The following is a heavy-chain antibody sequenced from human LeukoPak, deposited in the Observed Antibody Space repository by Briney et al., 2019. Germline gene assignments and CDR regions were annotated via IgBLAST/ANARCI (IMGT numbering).Heavy chain of an antibody. CDR3: AREEPGDLGQAFHY. CDR1: GFGLSTYG. V-gene: IGHV3-33*01. Sequence: GGSLRLSCAASGFGLSTYGIHWVRQAPGKGLEWVAVTWNDGTEKYNEGLMKGRFTISRDHSKNTLYLQMNSLRADDTAVYYCAREEPGDLGQAFHYWGQGTLVTVSS. J-gene: IGHJ4*02. CDR2: TWNDGTEK. D-gene: IGHD7-27*01.